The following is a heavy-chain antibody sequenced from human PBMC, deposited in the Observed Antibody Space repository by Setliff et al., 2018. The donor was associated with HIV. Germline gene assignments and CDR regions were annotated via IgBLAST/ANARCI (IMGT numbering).Heavy chain of an antibody. D-gene: IGHD3-16*02. CDR3: ARDIGTVWHNWFDP. V-gene: IGHV1-3*01. CDR2: INAANGNT. CDR1: GGTFSNYV. J-gene: IGHJ5*02. Sequence: GASVKVSCKASGGTFSNYVINWVRQAPGQRLEWMGWINAANGNTKYSQKFQGRVTITRDTSATTVYMELHSLRSEDTAVYYCARDIGTVWHNWFDPWGQGTLVTVSS.